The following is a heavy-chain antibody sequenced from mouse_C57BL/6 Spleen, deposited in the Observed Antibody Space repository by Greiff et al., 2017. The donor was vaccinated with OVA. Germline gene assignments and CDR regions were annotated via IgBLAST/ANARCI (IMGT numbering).Heavy chain of an antibody. CDR1: GYTFTSYW. J-gene: IGHJ2*01. D-gene: IGHD1-1*01. V-gene: IGHV1-64*01. Sequence: QVQLQQPGAELVKPGASVKLSCKASGYTFTSYWMHWVKQRPGQGLEWIGMIHPNSGSTNYNEKFKSKATLTVDKSSSTAYMQRSSLTSEDSAVYYCARSPPITTVVDGNFDYWGQGTTLTVSS. CDR2: IHPNSGST. CDR3: ARSPPITTVVDGNFDY.